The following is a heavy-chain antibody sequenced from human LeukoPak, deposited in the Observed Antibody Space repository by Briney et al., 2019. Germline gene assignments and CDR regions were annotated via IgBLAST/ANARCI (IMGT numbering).Heavy chain of an antibody. V-gene: IGHV5-51*01. CDR3: ARRGFCSGGSCHSHAFDI. Sequence: GESLKISCKGSGYSFTSYWIGWVRQMPGKGLEWMGIIYPGDSDTRYSPSFQGQVTISADKTINTAYLQWSSLKASDTAMYYCARRGFCSGGSCHSHAFDIWGQGTMVTVSS. J-gene: IGHJ3*02. CDR2: IYPGDSDT. CDR1: GYSFTSYW. D-gene: IGHD2-15*01.